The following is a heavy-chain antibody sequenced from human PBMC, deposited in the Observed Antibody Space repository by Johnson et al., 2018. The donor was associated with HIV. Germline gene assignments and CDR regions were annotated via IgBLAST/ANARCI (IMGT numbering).Heavy chain of an antibody. J-gene: IGHJ3*02. D-gene: IGHD2-8*01. CDR2: INWTGGST. V-gene: IGHV3-20*04. Sequence: MLLVESGGGLVQPGGSLRLSCVVSGFTFRSYWMTWVRQGPGKGLEWAPGINWTGGSTGYADSVKGRFTISRENAKNSLYLQINSLRAEDTAVYYCAKDDDGRTIWLDAFDIWGQGTMVTVSS. CDR1: GFTFRSYW. CDR3: AKDDDGRTIWLDAFDI.